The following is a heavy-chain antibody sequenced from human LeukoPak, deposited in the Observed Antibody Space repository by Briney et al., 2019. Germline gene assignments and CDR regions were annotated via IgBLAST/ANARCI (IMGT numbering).Heavy chain of an antibody. J-gene: IGHJ5*02. Sequence: ASVKVSCKASGYTFTSYGISWVRQAPGQGLEWMGWISAYNGNTNYAQKPQGRVTMTTDTSTSTAYMELRSLRSDDTAVYYCARNYCSSTSCYPWFDPWGQGTLVTVSS. D-gene: IGHD2-2*01. V-gene: IGHV1-18*04. CDR3: ARNYCSSTSCYPWFDP. CDR2: ISAYNGNT. CDR1: GYTFTSYG.